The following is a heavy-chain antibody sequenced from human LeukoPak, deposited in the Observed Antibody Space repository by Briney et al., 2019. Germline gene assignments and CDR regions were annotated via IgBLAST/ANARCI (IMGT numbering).Heavy chain of an antibody. Sequence: SSETLSLTCTVSGGSITSAGFYWTWIRQFPGKGLEWIGYIYKDGNTFYKPSLKSRVSMSVDTSRNQVSLNLNSVTAADSAVYYCARARSNYFDYWGQGTLVTVSS. CDR3: ARARSNYFDY. CDR2: IYKDGNT. J-gene: IGHJ4*02. V-gene: IGHV4-31*03. CDR1: GGSITSAGFY.